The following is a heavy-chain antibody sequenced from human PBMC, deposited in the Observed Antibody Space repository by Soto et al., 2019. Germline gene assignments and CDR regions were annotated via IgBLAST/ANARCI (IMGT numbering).Heavy chain of an antibody. CDR2: INHSGST. Sequence: SETLSLTCAVYGGSFSGYYWSWIRQPPGKGLEWIGEINHSGSTNYNPSLKSRVTISVDTSKNQFSLKLSSVTAADTAVYYCARGGYYRDAFDIWGQGTMVTVS. CDR3: ARGGYYRDAFDI. CDR1: GGSFSGYY. D-gene: IGHD2-8*01. J-gene: IGHJ3*02. V-gene: IGHV4-34*01.